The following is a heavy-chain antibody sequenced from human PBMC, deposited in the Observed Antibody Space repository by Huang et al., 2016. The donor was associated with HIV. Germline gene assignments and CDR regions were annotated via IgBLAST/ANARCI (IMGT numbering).Heavy chain of an antibody. CDR3: ARDPTRELYSYGKVTDY. Sequence: QVQLQESGPGLVKPSETLSLTCTVSGGSMSSHHWSWIRQPPGKGLEWIGSISNSGSTKYNPSLERRVSISVDTSKSHFSLRLTSVTAADTAVYYCARDPTRELYSYGKVTDYWGQGTLVTVSS. V-gene: IGHV4-59*11. CDR2: ISNSGST. J-gene: IGHJ4*02. CDR1: GGSMSSHH. D-gene: IGHD5-18*01.